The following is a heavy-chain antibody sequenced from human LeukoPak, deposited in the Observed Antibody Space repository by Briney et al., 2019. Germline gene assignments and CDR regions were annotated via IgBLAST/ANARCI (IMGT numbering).Heavy chain of an antibody. CDR3: APCYYDSSGHPLFDH. V-gene: IGHV4-30-4*01. J-gene: IGHJ4*02. CDR2: IYYSGST. Sequence: SETLSLTCTVSGGSISSGDYYWSWIRQPPGKGLEWIGYIYYSGSTYYNPSLKSRVTISVDTSKNQFSLKLSSVTAADTAVYYCAPCYYDSSGHPLFDHWGQGTLVTVSS. D-gene: IGHD3-22*01. CDR1: GGSISSGDYY.